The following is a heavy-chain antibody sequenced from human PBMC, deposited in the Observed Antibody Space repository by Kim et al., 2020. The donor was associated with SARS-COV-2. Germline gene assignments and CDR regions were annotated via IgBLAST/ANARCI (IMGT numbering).Heavy chain of an antibody. V-gene: IGHV1-8*01. D-gene: IGHD2-2*01. Sequence: PTSGNTGHAQKFQGRVTMTRNTSISAAYMELSSLRSEDTAVYYCARSMDYWGQGTLVTVSS. CDR3: ARSMDY. CDR2: PTSGNT. J-gene: IGHJ4*02.